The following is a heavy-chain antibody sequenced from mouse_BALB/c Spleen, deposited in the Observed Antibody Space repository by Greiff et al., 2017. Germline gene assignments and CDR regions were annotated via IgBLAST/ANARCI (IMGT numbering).Heavy chain of an antibody. V-gene: IGHV1-82*01. Sequence: QVQLKESGPELVKPGASVKISCKASGYAFSSSWMNWVKQRPGQGLEWIGRIYPGDGDTNYNGKFKGKATLTADKSSSTAYMQLSSLTSVDSAVYFCARGGGNYVGYYAMDYWGQGTSVTVSS. D-gene: IGHD2-1*01. CDR3: ARGGGNYVGYYAMDY. J-gene: IGHJ4*01. CDR2: IYPGDGDT. CDR1: GYAFSSSW.